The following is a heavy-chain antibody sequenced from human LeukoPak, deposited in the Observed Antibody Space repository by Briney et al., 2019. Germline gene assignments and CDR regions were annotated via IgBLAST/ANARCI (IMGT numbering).Heavy chain of an antibody. D-gene: IGHD6-19*01. CDR3: ARDRDRADSSGWQVYFDY. Sequence: GRSLRLSCAASGFTFDDYAMHWVRQAPGKGLEWVSGISWNSGSIGYADSVKGRFTISRDISKNTLYLQMNSLRVEDTAVYYCARDRDRADSSGWQVYFDYWGQGTPVTVSS. CDR1: GFTFDDYA. J-gene: IGHJ4*02. CDR2: ISWNSGSI. V-gene: IGHV3-9*01.